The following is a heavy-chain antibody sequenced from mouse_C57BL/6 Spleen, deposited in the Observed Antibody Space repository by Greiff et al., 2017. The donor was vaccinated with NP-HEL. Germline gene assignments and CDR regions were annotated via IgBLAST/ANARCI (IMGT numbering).Heavy chain of an antibody. V-gene: IGHV5-17*01. Sequence: EVQGVESGGGLVKPGGSLKLSCAASGFTFSDYGMHWVRQAPEKGLEWVAYISSGSSTIYYADNVKGRFTISRDNAKNTLFLQMTSLRSDDTAMDYCASPYYYGSSSWFSYWGQGTLVTVSA. CDR3: ASPYYYGSSSWFSY. D-gene: IGHD1-1*01. J-gene: IGHJ3*01. CDR2: ISSGSSTI. CDR1: GFTFSDYG.